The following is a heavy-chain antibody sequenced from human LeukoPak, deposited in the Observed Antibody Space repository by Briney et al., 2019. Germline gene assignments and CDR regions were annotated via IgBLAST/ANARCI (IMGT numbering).Heavy chain of an antibody. CDR3: ARTYRSGWYGSPPDY. Sequence: GASVKVSCKASGYTFTSYDINWVRQATGQGLEWMGWMNPNSCNTGYAQKFQGRVTITRNTSISTAYMELSSLRSEDTAVYYCARTYRSGWYGSPPDYWGQGTLVTVSS. D-gene: IGHD6-19*01. CDR2: MNPNSCNT. J-gene: IGHJ4*02. CDR1: GYTFTSYD. V-gene: IGHV1-8*01.